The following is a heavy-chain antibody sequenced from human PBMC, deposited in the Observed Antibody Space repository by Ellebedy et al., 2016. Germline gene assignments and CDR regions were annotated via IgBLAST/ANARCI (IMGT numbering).Heavy chain of an antibody. CDR2: IIPIFGTA. J-gene: IGHJ4*02. V-gene: IGHV1-69*13. Sequence: SVKVSXXASGGTFSSYAISWVRQAPGQGLEWMGGIIPIFGTANYAQKFQGRVTITADESTSTAYMELSSLRSEDTAVYYCARGAAVAVPFFDYWGQGTLVTVSS. CDR1: GGTFSSYA. D-gene: IGHD6-19*01. CDR3: ARGAAVAVPFFDY.